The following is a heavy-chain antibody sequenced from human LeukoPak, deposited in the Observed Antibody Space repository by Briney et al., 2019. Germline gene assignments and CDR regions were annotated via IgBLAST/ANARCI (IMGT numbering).Heavy chain of an antibody. D-gene: IGHD2-2*02. J-gene: IGHJ6*02. CDR2: INAGNGNT. Sequence: ASVKVSCKASGYTFTGYAMHWVRQAPGQRLEWMGWINAGNGNTKYSQKFQGRVTITRDTSASTAYMELSSLRSEDTAVYYCARDIVVVPAAIRDYYYYGMDVWGQGTTVTVSS. CDR1: GYTFTGYA. V-gene: IGHV1-3*01. CDR3: ARDIVVVPAAIRDYYYYGMDV.